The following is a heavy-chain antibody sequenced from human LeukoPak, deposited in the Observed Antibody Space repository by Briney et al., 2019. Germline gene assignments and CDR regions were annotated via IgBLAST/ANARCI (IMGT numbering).Heavy chain of an antibody. V-gene: IGHV1-18*01. CDR2: ISAYNGNT. D-gene: IGHD3-10*01. Sequence: ASVKVSYKASGYTFTSYGVSWVRQAPGQGLERMGWISAYNGNTNYAQKLQGRVTMTTDTSTSTAYMELRSLRSDDTAVYYCASYPFYGSGRNYYYYYGLDVWGQGTTVTVSS. J-gene: IGHJ6*02. CDR3: ASYPFYGSGRNYYYYYGLDV. CDR1: GYTFTSYG.